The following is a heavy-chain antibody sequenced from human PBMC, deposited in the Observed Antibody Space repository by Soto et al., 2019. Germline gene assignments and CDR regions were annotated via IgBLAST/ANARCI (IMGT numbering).Heavy chain of an antibody. J-gene: IGHJ4*02. D-gene: IGHD1-26*01. Sequence: GGSLRLSCAASGFTFSSYGMHWVRQAPGKGLEWVAVISYDGSNKYYADSVKGRFTISRDNSKNTLYLQMNSLRAEDTAVYYCAKVPEASGSRTLIDYWGQGTLVTVSS. CDR3: AKVPEASGSRTLIDY. V-gene: IGHV3-30*18. CDR1: GFTFSSYG. CDR2: ISYDGSNK.